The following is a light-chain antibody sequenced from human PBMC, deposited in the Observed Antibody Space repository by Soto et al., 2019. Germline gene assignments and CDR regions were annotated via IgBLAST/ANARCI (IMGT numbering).Light chain of an antibody. V-gene: IGLV2-23*01. Sequence: QSALTQPASVSGSPGQSITISCTGASSDVGSYNLVSWYQQHPGKAPKLMLYEGSKRPSGVSDRFSGSKSGNTASLTISGLQAEDEVDYYCCSYAGSSTWVFGGGTKLTVL. J-gene: IGLJ3*02. CDR2: EGS. CDR3: CSYAGSSTWV. CDR1: SSDVGSYNL.